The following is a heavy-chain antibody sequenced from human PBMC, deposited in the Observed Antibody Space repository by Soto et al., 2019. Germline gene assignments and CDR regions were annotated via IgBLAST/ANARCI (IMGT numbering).Heavy chain of an antibody. CDR1: GFTFSSYG. Sequence: GGSLRLSCAASGFTFSSYGMHWVRQAPGKGLEWVAVISYDGSNKYYADSVKGRFTISRDNSKNTLYLQMNSLRAEDTAVYYCAKDRTGNSRLGMDVWGQGTTVTVSS. CDR3: AKDRTGNSRLGMDV. V-gene: IGHV3-30*18. D-gene: IGHD1-1*01. J-gene: IGHJ6*02. CDR2: ISYDGSNK.